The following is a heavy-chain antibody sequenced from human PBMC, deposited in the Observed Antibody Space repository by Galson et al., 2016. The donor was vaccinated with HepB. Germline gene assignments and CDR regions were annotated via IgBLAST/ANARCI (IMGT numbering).Heavy chain of an antibody. V-gene: IGHV2-5*02. CDR3: THLRGMLVVGPPAAYPFYGRNV. CDR2: IYWDDDT. Sequence: PALVKPTQTLTLTCTFSGFSLTTTGVGVGWIRQPPGKTLDWLALIYWDDDTRYNPSLESRLTITKNTSKNQVALTMTHMDPVDTATYYRTHLRGMLVVGPPAAYPFYGRNVWGQGTTVTVSS. J-gene: IGHJ6*02. D-gene: IGHD2-15*01. CDR1: GFSLTTTGVG.